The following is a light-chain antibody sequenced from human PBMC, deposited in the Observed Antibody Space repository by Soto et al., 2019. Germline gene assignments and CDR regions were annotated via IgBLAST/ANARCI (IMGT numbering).Light chain of an antibody. V-gene: IGLV2-8*01. Sequence: QSALTQPPSASGSPGQSVTISCTGTSSDVGGYNYVSWYQQNPGKAPKLMIYEVSKRPSGVPDRFSGSKSGNTASLTVSGLQAEDDSDYYCSSYAGSNNLVVFGGGTQLTVL. J-gene: IGLJ2*01. CDR3: SSYAGSNNLVV. CDR2: EVS. CDR1: SSDVGGYNY.